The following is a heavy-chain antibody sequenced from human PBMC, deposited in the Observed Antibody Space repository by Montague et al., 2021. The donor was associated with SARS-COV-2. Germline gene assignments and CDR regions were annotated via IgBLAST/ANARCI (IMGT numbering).Heavy chain of an antibody. CDR1: GGSISSRS. D-gene: IGHD5-24*01. J-gene: IGHJ4*01. CDR3: ARGGFSVGMAKGYDFDT. V-gene: IGHV4-59*11. Sequence: SETLSLTCTVSGGSISSRSCDWIRQPPETGQELVGHINSDWSAYYNPSLPSRVTLTVGPSKNQFSLKLNAVAAADTAKSYCARGGFSVGMAKGYDFDTWGQGTLVTVSS. CDR2: INSDWSA.